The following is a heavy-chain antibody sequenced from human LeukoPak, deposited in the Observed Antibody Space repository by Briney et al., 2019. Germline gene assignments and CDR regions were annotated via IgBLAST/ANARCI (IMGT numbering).Heavy chain of an antibody. J-gene: IGHJ4*02. CDR1: GFTFSSYW. D-gene: IGHD2-8*02. Sequence: PGGSLRLSCAASGFTFSSYWVHWVRQAPGKGLVWVSRINSDGSSTDYADSVKGRFTISRGDAKNTLYLQMSSLRAEDTAVYYCARGGGGVYFDYWGQGTLVTVSS. V-gene: IGHV3-74*01. CDR3: ARGGGGVYFDY. CDR2: INSDGSST.